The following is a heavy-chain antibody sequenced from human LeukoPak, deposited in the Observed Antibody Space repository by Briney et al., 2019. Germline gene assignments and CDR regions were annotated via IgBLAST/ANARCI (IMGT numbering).Heavy chain of an antibody. D-gene: IGHD5-24*01. J-gene: IGHJ4*02. CDR1: GFTVSSNY. CDR3: ARVSRDGYSHPFDY. Sequence: GGSLRLSCAASGFTVSSNYMSWVGQAPGKGLEWVSVIYSGGSTYYADSVKGRFTISRDNSKNTLYLQMNSLRAEDTAVYYCARVSRDGYSHPFDYWGQGTLVTVSS. CDR2: IYSGGST. V-gene: IGHV3-53*01.